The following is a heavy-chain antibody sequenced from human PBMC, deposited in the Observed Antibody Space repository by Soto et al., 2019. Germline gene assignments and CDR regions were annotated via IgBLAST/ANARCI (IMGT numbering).Heavy chain of an antibody. Sequence: ASVKVSCKASGYTFTSYDINWVRQATGQGLEWMGWMNPNSGNTGYAQKFQGRVTMTRNTSISTAYMELSSLRSEDTAMYYCARGTGTTRRYYYYGMDVWGQGTTVTVSS. D-gene: IGHD1-7*01. V-gene: IGHV1-8*01. CDR3: ARGTGTTRRYYYYGMDV. CDR2: MNPNSGNT. J-gene: IGHJ6*02. CDR1: GYTFTSYD.